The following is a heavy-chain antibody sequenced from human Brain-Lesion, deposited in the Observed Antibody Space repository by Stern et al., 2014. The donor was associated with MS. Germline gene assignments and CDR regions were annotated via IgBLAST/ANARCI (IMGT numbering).Heavy chain of an antibody. Sequence: VQLVQSGAEVQKPGASVKVSCKTSGYIFTGYYINWVRQAPGQGLEWMAWINPNTGGTKYAQKFQGRVTMSRDTSISTDYVELSSLTSDDTAVYYCARDQRGITIFGVVTDYYYLGMDVWGQGTTVTVSS. J-gene: IGHJ6*02. CDR2: INPNTGGT. CDR3: ARDQRGITIFGVVTDYYYLGMDV. CDR1: GYIFTGYY. D-gene: IGHD3-3*01. V-gene: IGHV1-2*02.